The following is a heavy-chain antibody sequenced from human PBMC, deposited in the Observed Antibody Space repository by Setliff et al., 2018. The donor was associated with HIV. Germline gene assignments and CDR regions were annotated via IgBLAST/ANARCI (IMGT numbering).Heavy chain of an antibody. V-gene: IGHV1-18*01. CDR2: ISAYNGNT. D-gene: IGHD1-26*01. Sequence: ASVKVSCKASGYTFTSYGISWVRQAPGQGLEWMGWISAYNGNTNYAQKFQGRVTFTADESTNTAFMELSSLRSEDTAVYYCARDAGYSGSAWDSWGQGTLVTVSS. J-gene: IGHJ4*02. CDR1: GYTFTSYG. CDR3: ARDAGYSGSAWDS.